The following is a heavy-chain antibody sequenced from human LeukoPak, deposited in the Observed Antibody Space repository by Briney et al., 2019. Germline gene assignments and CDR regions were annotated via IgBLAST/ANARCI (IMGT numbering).Heavy chain of an antibody. D-gene: IGHD4-17*01. CDR3: AKEFYDYGDYGGGYYFDY. CDR2: IRYDGSNK. J-gene: IGHJ4*02. CDR1: GFTLSSYG. V-gene: IGHV3-30*02. Sequence: GGSLRLSCAASGFTLSSYGIHWVRQAPGKGLEWVAFIRYDGSNKYYADSVKGRFTISRDNSKNTLYPQMNSLRAEDTAVYYCAKEFYDYGDYGGGYYFDYWGQGTLVTVSS.